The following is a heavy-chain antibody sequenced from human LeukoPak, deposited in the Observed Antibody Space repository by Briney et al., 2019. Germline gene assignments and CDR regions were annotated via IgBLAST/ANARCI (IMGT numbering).Heavy chain of an antibody. V-gene: IGHV4-31*03. J-gene: IGHJ4*02. Sequence: PSQTLSLTCTVSGGSISSGGYSWSRIRQHPGKGLEWIGYIYYSGSTYYNPSLKSRVTISVDTSKNQFSLKLSSVTAADTAVYYCARDDPVSGYLDYWGQGTLVTVSS. CDR1: GGSISSGGYS. CDR3: ARDDPVSGYLDY. D-gene: IGHD3-22*01. CDR2: IYYSGST.